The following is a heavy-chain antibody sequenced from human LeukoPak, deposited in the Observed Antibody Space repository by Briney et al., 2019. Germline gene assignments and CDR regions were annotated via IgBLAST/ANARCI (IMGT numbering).Heavy chain of an antibody. Sequence: SETLSLTCTVSGGSISSGGYYWSWIRQPPGKGLEWIGYIYHSGSTYYNPSLKSRVTISVDRSKNQFSLKLSSVTAADTAVCYCASSPGLGSYDYWGQGTLVTVSS. V-gene: IGHV4-30-2*01. CDR3: ASSPGLGSYDY. D-gene: IGHD1-26*01. CDR1: GGSISSGGYY. CDR2: IYHSGST. J-gene: IGHJ4*02.